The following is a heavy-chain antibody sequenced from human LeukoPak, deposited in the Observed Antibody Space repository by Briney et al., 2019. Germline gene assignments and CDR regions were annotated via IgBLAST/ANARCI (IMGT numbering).Heavy chain of an antibody. D-gene: IGHD6-13*01. Sequence: GRSLRLSCAASGFTFDDYAMHWVRQAPGKGLEWVSGIGWNSGGIVYADSVKGRFTISRDNAKRSLYLQMNSLGAEDTALYYCVKVTAAGFVDHWGQGTLVTVSS. V-gene: IGHV3-9*01. CDR1: GFTFDDYA. J-gene: IGHJ4*02. CDR3: VKVTAAGFVDH. CDR2: IGWNSGGI.